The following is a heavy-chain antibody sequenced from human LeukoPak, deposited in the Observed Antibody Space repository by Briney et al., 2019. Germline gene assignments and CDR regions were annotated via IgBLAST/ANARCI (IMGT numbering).Heavy chain of an antibody. D-gene: IGHD3-16*02. J-gene: IGHJ4*02. CDR3: ATLRLGELSSDY. CDR1: GGTFSSYA. V-gene: IGHV1-69*01. CDR2: IIPIFGTA. Sequence: SVKVSCKASGGTFSSYAISWVRQAPGQGLEWMGGIIPIFGTANYAQKFQGRVTITADESTSTAYMELSSLRSEDTAVYYCATLRLGELSSDYWGQGSLVTVSS.